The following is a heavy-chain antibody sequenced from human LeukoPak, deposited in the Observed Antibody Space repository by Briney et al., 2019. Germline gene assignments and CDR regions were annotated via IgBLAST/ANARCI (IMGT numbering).Heavy chain of an antibody. CDR2: INAYNGNT. CDR1: GYTFNSYS. Sequence: GASVKLFCTASGYTFNSYSINWVRQAPGQGLEWMGWINAYNGNTNYAQKVQGRVTMTTDTSTSTAYMELRSLTSDDTAVYYCARDGFRGPADYWGQGTLVTVSS. J-gene: IGHJ4*02. D-gene: IGHD3-16*01. V-gene: IGHV1-18*01. CDR3: ARDGFRGPADY.